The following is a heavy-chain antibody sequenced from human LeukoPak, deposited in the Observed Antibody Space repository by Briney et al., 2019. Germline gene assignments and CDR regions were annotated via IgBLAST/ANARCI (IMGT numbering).Heavy chain of an antibody. V-gene: IGHV3-7*02. CDR1: GFTFSSYA. CDR2: LNPDGSVG. D-gene: IGHD1-26*01. CDR3: LAWASPRPY. J-gene: IGHJ4*02. Sequence: PGGSLRLSCAASGFTFSSYAMHWVRQAPGKGLEWVASLNPDGSVGRYVDSVKGRFSVSRNNGQNTGYLQMNSLRVDHTGVYFCLAWASPRPYWGPGTPVAVSS.